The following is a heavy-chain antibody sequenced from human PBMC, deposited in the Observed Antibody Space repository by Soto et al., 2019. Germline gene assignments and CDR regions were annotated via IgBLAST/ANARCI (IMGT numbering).Heavy chain of an antibody. CDR3: AKGVVVATTNFQH. CDR2: ISYDGSDK. D-gene: IGHD2-15*01. Sequence: QVQLVESGGGVVQPGRSLRLSCAASGFTFSSYGMHWVRQAPGKGLEWVAVISYDGSDKYYAESVKGRFTISRDNSNNTLYLQMDSLRAEDTAVDYCAKGVVVATTNFQHWGQGTLVTVSS. J-gene: IGHJ1*01. CDR1: GFTFSSYG. V-gene: IGHV3-30*18.